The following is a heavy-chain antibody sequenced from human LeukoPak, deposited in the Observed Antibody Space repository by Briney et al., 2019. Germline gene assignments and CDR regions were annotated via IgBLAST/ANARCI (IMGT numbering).Heavy chain of an antibody. CDR3: ASYGYDSSGSMLYYFDY. CDR2: IIPIFGTA. Sequence: SVKVSCKASGYTFTSYGISWVRQAPGQGLEWMGGIIPIFGTANYAQKFQGRVTITADESTSTAYMELSSLRSEDTAVYYCASYGYDSSGSMLYYFDYWGQGTLVTVSS. CDR1: GYTFTSYG. J-gene: IGHJ4*02. D-gene: IGHD3-22*01. V-gene: IGHV1-69*13.